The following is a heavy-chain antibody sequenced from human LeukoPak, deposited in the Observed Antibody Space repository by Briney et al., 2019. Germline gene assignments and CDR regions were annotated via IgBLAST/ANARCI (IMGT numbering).Heavy chain of an antibody. V-gene: IGHV3-30*19. CDR2: IWYDGSNK. D-gene: IGHD5-18*01. CDR1: GFTFSSYG. Sequence: GGSLRLSCAASGFTFSSYGIHWVRQAPGKGLEWVAVIWYDGSNKYYADSVKGRFIISRDNSKNTLYLQMNSLKVEDTAVYYCARAHSIQLWASFDYWGQGTLLTVSS. CDR3: ARAHSIQLWASFDY. J-gene: IGHJ4*02.